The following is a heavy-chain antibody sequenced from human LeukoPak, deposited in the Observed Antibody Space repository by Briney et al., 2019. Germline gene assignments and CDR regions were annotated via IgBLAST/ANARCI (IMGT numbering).Heavy chain of an antibody. CDR3: ARHFAYSSSSYFDY. J-gene: IGHJ4*02. V-gene: IGHV4-59*08. CDR2: VYYTGST. CDR1: GGSISSYY. Sequence: SETLSLTCTVSGGSISSYYWSWIRQPPGKGLECIGYVYYTGSTNYNPSLKSRVTMFEDKSKNQFSLRLYSVTVADTAVYYCARHFAYSSSSYFDYWGQGSLVTVSS. D-gene: IGHD6-6*01.